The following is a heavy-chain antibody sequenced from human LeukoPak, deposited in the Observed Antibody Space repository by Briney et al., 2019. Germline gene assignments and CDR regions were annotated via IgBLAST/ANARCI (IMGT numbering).Heavy chain of an antibody. CDR3: AKGAVLRYFDYSDYFDL. V-gene: IGHV3-23*01. CDR1: GFTFSSYA. J-gene: IGHJ2*01. CDR2: ISGSGGST. D-gene: IGHD3-9*01. Sequence: GGSLRLSCAASGFTFSSYAMSWVRQAPGKGLEWVSAISGSGGSTYYADSVKGRFTISRDNSKNTLYLQMNSLRVEDTAVYYCAKGAVLRYFDYSDYFDLWGRGTLVTVSS.